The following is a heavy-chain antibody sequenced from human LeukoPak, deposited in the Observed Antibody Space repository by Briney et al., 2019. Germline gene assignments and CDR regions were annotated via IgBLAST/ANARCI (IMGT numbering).Heavy chain of an antibody. CDR2: ISSSRTT. CDR3: AKDGHSGSYKYYFDY. CDR1: GFTFSSYS. D-gene: IGHD1-26*01. J-gene: IGHJ4*02. V-gene: IGHV3-48*01. Sequence: PGGSLRLSCAASGFTFSSYSMNWVRQAPGKGLEWVSYISSSRTTYYADSVKARFTFSRDNAKNSLYLQMNSLRAEDTAVYYCAKDGHSGSYKYYFDYWGQGTLVTVSS.